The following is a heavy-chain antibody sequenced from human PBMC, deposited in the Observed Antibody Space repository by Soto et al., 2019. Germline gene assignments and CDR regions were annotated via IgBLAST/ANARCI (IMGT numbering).Heavy chain of an antibody. J-gene: IGHJ4*02. CDR2: INSNGDNI. D-gene: IGHD3-3*01. CDR3: ARDKRDLRFLEWSYYFDY. Sequence: PGGSLRLSCAASGFTFSSYWMHWVRLVPGKGLVWLSRINSNGDNIRYADSVKGRFTISRDNAKNTLYLQMNSLRAEDTAVYYCARDKRDLRFLEWSYYFDYWGQGTLVTVSS. V-gene: IGHV3-74*01. CDR1: GFTFSSYW.